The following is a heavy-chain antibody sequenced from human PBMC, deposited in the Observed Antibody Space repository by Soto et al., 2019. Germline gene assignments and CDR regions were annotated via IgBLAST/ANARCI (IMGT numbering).Heavy chain of an antibody. J-gene: IGHJ6*03. CDR2: ISAYNGNT. V-gene: IGHV1-18*01. Sequence: ASVKVSCKASGYTFTSYGISWVRQAPGQGLEWMGWISAYNGNTNYAQKLQGRVTMTTDTSTSTAYMELRSLRSVDTAVYYCATCIGGSCYSMYYYYYMDVWGKGTTVTVSS. D-gene: IGHD2-15*01. CDR1: GYTFTSYG. CDR3: ATCIGGSCYSMYYYYYMDV.